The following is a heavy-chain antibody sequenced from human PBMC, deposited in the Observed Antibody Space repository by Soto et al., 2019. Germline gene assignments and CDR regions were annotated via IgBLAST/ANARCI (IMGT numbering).Heavy chain of an antibody. D-gene: IGHD6-19*01. CDR3: ARESIAVAGGAFDP. Sequence: VQLVESGGGLIQPGGSLRLSCAASGFTVSSNYMSWVRQAPGKGLEWVSVIYSGGSTYYADSVKGGFTISRDNSKNTLYLQMNSLRAEDTAVYYCARESIAVAGGAFDPWGQGTLVTVSS. CDR1: GFTVSSNY. CDR2: IYSGGST. V-gene: IGHV3-53*01. J-gene: IGHJ5*02.